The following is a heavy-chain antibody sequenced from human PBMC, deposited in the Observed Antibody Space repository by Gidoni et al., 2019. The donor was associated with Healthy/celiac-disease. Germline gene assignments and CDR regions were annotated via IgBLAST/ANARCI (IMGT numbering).Heavy chain of an antibody. CDR3: ARESYKWELRWGFDY. CDR1: GYTFTSYY. J-gene: IGHJ4*02. D-gene: IGHD1-26*01. Sequence: AEVKKPGASVKGSCKASGYTFTSYYMHWVRQAPGQGLEWMGIINPSGGSTSYAQKFQGRVTMTRDTSTSTVYMELSSLRSEDTAVYYCARESYKWELRWGFDYWGQGTLVTVSS. CDR2: INPSGGST. V-gene: IGHV1-46*01.